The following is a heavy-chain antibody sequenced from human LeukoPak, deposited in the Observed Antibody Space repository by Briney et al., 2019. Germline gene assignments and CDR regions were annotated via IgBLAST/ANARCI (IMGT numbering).Heavy chain of an antibody. V-gene: IGHV1-2*02. CDR2: INPNSGGT. D-gene: IGHD3-22*01. Sequence: ASVKVSCKASGYSFSTHWMHWVRQAPGQGLEWMGWINPNSGGTNYAQKFQGRVTMTRDTSISTAYMELSRLRSDDTAVYYCARSGYGFFDIWGQGTMVTVSS. CDR1: GYSFSTHW. J-gene: IGHJ3*02. CDR3: ARSGYGFFDI.